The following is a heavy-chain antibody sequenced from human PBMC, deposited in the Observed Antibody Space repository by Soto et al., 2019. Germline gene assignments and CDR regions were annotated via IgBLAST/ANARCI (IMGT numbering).Heavy chain of an antibody. D-gene: IGHD6-6*01. V-gene: IGHV4-34*01. J-gene: IGHJ6*02. Sequence: SETLSLTCAVYGGSVSGYYWSWIRQPPGKGLEWIGEINHSGSTNYNPSLKSRVTISVDTSKNQFSLKLSSVTAADTAVYYCARVVGFVAARPTYYYGMDVWGQGTTVTVSS. CDR3: ARVVGFVAARPTYYYGMDV. CDR2: INHSGST. CDR1: GGSVSGYY.